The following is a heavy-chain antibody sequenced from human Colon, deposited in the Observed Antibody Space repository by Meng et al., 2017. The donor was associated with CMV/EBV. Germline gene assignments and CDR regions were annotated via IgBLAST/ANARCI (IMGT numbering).Heavy chain of an antibody. CDR1: GFSLTSYG. CDR2: IHYDGSKK. V-gene: IGHV3-30*02. D-gene: IGHD3-3*01. CDR3: AKDPHEFWSGKNWFDS. Sequence: GGSLRLSCEASGFSLTSYGMHWVRQAPGKGLEWVASIHYDGSKKYYADSVKGRFTISRVNLKNTVYLQMNSLRAEDTAVFHCAKDPHEFWSGKNWFDSWGQGTRVTVSS. J-gene: IGHJ5*01.